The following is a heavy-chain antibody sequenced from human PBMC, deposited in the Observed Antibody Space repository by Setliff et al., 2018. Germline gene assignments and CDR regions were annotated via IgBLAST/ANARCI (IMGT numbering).Heavy chain of an antibody. CDR1: SGSFSGYY. CDR2: INHSGST. D-gene: IGHD3-22*01. CDR3: ARGHPPSDSSGYYYAY. Sequence: PSETLSLTCAVYSGSFSGYYWSWIRQPPGKGLEWIGEINHSGSTNYNPSLKSRVTISVDTSKNQFSLKLSSVTAADTAVYYCARGHPPSDSSGYYYAYGGQGTLVTVSS. J-gene: IGHJ4*02. V-gene: IGHV4-34*01.